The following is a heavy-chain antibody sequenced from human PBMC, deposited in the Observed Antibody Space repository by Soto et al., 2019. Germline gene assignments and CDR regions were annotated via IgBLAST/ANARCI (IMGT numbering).Heavy chain of an antibody. Sequence: QVQLVQSGAEVKKPGSSVKVSCKASGGTFSSYAISWVRQAPGQGLEWMGGIIPIFGTANYAQKFQGRVTITADEPTRPAYMELSSLRSEDPAVYYCARVYPPPGGYFDYWGQGTLVTVSS. CDR2: IIPIFGTA. J-gene: IGHJ4*02. V-gene: IGHV1-69*12. D-gene: IGHD3-16*01. CDR3: ARVYPPPGGYFDY. CDR1: GGTFSSYA.